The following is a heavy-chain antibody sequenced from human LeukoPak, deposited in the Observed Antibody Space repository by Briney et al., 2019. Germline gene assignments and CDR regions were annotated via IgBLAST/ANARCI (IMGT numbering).Heavy chain of an antibody. Sequence: GGSLRLSCAASGFTFSSYSMNWVRQAPGKGLEWVSSISSSSSYIYYADSVKGRFTISRDNAKNSLYLQMNSLRAEDTAVYYCARDFLGASHFDYWGQRTLVTVSS. J-gene: IGHJ4*02. CDR1: GFTFSSYS. V-gene: IGHV3-21*01. CDR3: ARDFLGASHFDY. CDR2: ISSSSSYI. D-gene: IGHD4-17*01.